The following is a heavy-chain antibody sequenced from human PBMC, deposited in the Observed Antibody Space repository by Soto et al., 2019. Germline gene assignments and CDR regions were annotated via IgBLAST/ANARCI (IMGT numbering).Heavy chain of an antibody. V-gene: IGHV1-18*01. Sequence: QVQLVQSGAEVKKPGASVKVSCKASGYTFTSYGISWVRQAPGQGLAWMGWISAYSGSTNYAQKLQGRVTMTTDTATSTAYMGLRSLRSDDTAVYYCARSIAAAVAVDYWGQGTLVTVSP. CDR2: ISAYSGST. CDR3: ARSIAAAVAVDY. CDR1: GYTFTSYG. D-gene: IGHD6-13*01. J-gene: IGHJ4*02.